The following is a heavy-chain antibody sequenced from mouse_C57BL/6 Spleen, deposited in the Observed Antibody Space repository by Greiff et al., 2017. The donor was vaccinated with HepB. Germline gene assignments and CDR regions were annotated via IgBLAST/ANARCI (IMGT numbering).Heavy chain of an antibody. J-gene: IGHJ2*01. V-gene: IGHV1-80*01. CDR3: ARKDGSSFRCDY. CDR2: IYPGDGDT. D-gene: IGHD1-1*01. CDR1: GYAFSSYW. Sequence: VQLQQSGAELVKPGASVKISCKASGYAFSSYWMNWVKQRPGKGLEWIGQIYPGDGDTNYNGKFKGKATLTADKSSSTAYMQLSSLTSEDSAVYFCARKDGSSFRCDYWGQGTTLTVSS.